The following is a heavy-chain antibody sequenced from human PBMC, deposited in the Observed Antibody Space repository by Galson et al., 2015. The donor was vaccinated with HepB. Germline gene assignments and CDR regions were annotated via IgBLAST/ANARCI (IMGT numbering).Heavy chain of an antibody. Sequence: SVKVSCKASGYTFTSYAMNWVRQAPGQGLEWMGWINTNTGNPTYAQGFTGRFVFSLDTSVSTAYLQISSLKAEDTAVYYCARDLRRWLQLDAFDIWGQGTMVTVSS. J-gene: IGHJ3*02. CDR1: GYTFTSYA. CDR2: INTNTGNP. CDR3: ARDLRRWLQLDAFDI. D-gene: IGHD5-24*01. V-gene: IGHV7-4-1*02.